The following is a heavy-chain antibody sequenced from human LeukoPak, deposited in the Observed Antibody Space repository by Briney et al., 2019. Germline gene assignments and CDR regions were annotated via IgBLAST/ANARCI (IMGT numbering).Heavy chain of an antibody. CDR3: AKSGGYGLIDY. J-gene: IGHJ4*01. D-gene: IGHD1-26*01. V-gene: IGHV4-30-4*07. Sequence: PSETLSLTCAVSGGSISSGGYSWSWIRQPPGKGLEWIGYIYYSGSTYYNPSLKSRVTISVDTSKNQFSLKLNSVTAADSAMYYCAKSGGYGLIDYWGQGTLVTVSS. CDR1: GGSISSGGYS. CDR2: IYYSGST.